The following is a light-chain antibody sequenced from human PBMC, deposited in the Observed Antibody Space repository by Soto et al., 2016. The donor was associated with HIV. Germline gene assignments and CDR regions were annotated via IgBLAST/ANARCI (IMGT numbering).Light chain of an antibody. CDR1: QDISNF. V-gene: IGKV1-17*03. CDR2: SAS. Sequence: DIQMTQSPSAMSASVGDRVTISCRASQDISNFLAWFQQKPGKVPQRLIFSASSLQSGVPSRFTGSGSGTEFTLTISSLQPEDFATYYCLQHISYPPTFGQGTKLEIK. J-gene: IGKJ2*01. CDR3: LQHISYPPT.